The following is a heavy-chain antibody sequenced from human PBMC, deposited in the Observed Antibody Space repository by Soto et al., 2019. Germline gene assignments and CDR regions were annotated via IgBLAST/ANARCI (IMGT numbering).Heavy chain of an antibody. V-gene: IGHV3-48*01. Sequence: GGSLRLSCAASGFTFDDYAMHWVRQAPGKGLEWVSYISSSSSTIFYTDSVKGRFTVSRDNAKNSLYLQMNSLRAEDTAVYYYARPTYYYDSSGPPAYWGQGTLVTVSS. J-gene: IGHJ4*02. CDR2: ISSSSSTI. D-gene: IGHD3-22*01. CDR3: ARPTYYYDSSGPPAY. CDR1: GFTFDDYA.